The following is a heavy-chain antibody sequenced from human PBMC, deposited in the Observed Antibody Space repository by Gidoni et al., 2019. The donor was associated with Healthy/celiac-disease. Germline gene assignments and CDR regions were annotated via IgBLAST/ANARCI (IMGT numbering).Heavy chain of an antibody. CDR1: GFTFSSYS. CDR2: ISSSSSYI. Sequence: EVQLVESGGGLVKPGGSLRLSCAASGFTFSSYSMNWVRQAPGKGLEWVSSISSSSSYIYYADSVKGRFTISRDNAKNSLYLQMNSLRAEDTAVYYCAREPGKTYYDFWSGYSGSWFDPWGQGTLVTVSS. D-gene: IGHD3-3*01. V-gene: IGHV3-21*01. CDR3: AREPGKTYYDFWSGYSGSWFDP. J-gene: IGHJ5*02.